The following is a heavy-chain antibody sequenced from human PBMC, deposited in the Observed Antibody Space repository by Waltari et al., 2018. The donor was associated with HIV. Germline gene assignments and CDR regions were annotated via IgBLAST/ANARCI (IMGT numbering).Heavy chain of an antibody. Sequence: QVQLQQWGAGLLKPSETLSLTCAVYGGSFSGYFWSWIRQPPGKGLEWIGEINHSGSTNYNPSLKSRVTISVDTSKNQFSLKLSSVTAADTAVYYCASASRDTAMVWGQGTLVTVSS. D-gene: IGHD5-18*01. V-gene: IGHV4-34*01. CDR2: INHSGST. CDR1: GGSFSGYF. J-gene: IGHJ4*02. CDR3: ASASRDTAMV.